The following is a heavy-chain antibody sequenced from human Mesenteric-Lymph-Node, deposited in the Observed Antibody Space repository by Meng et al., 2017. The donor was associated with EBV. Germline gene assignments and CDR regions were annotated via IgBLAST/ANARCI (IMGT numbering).Heavy chain of an antibody. Sequence: QVQLVESGGXXVKPGXSRRTFCAASGFTFSDYYLSWIRQAQGKGLEWISYNSSSGSTIYYADSVKGRFTISRDNAKNSLYLQMNSLRAEDTAVYYCASHIREYTYGSDYWGQGTLVTVSS. D-gene: IGHD5-18*01. J-gene: IGHJ4*02. CDR1: GFTFSDYY. CDR3: ASHIREYTYGSDY. V-gene: IGHV3-11*01. CDR2: NSSSGSTI.